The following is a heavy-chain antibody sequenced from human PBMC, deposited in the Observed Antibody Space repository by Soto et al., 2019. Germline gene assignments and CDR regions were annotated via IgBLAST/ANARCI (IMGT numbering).Heavy chain of an antibody. CDR1: GFTFSSYA. CDR2: ISGSGGST. Sequence: GGSLRLSCAASGFTFSSYAMSWVRQAPGKGLEWVSAISGSGGSTYYADSVKGRFTISRDNSKNTLYLQMNSLRAEDTAVYYCAKDQVGAKGYYGSGSPPQYYYGMDVWGQGTTVTVSS. V-gene: IGHV3-23*01. J-gene: IGHJ6*02. CDR3: AKDQVGAKGYYGSGSPPQYYYGMDV. D-gene: IGHD3-10*01.